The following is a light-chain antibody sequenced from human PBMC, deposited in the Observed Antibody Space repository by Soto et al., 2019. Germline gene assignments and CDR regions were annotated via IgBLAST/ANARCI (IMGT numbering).Light chain of an antibody. Sequence: QSALTQPASVSGSPGQSITISCTGSSSDVGGYNYVSWYQHHPGKAPKLMIYKVTDRPSGVSARFSGSKSGNTASLTISGLQAEDEGHYYCGSYTITNTVVFGGGTKVTVL. CDR1: SSDVGGYNY. V-gene: IGLV2-14*01. CDR2: KVT. CDR3: GSYTITNTVV. J-gene: IGLJ2*01.